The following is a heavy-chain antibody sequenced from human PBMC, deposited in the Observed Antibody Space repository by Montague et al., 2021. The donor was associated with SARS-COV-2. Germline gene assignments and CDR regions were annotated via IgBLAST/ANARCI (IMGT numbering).Heavy chain of an antibody. D-gene: IGHD3-9*01. CDR2: TYYRSKWDS. CDR3: ASSGITLTGLDAFDI. CDR1: GDSVSSKSVA. Sequence: YAISGDSVSSKSVAWNWIRQSPSRGLEWLGRTYYRSKWDSDYAEXFKXRLVITPDTSKNQVSLQLNSVIPEDTAVYFCASSGITLTGLDAFDIWGQGTMVTVSS. V-gene: IGHV6-1*01. J-gene: IGHJ3*02.